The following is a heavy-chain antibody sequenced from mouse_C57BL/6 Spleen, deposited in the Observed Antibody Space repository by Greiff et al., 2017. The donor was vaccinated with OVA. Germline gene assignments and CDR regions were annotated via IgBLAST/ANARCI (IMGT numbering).Heavy chain of an antibody. CDR1: GYTFTSYW. CDR3: SIEDYDLYDAMDY. Sequence: VQLQQPGAELVKPGASVKLSCTASGYTFTSYWMHWVKQRPGQGLEWIGRIHPSDSDTNYNQKFKGKATFTVDKSSSTAYMQLSSLTSEDSAVDYCSIEDYDLYDAMDYWGQGTSVTVSS. V-gene: IGHV1-74*01. J-gene: IGHJ4*01. D-gene: IGHD2-4*01. CDR2: IHPSDSDT.